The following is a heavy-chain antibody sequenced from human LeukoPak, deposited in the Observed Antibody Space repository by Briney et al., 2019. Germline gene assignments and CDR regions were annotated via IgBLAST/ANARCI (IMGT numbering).Heavy chain of an antibody. V-gene: IGHV1-8*01. D-gene: IGHD1-14*01. CDR1: GYTVTSFD. Sequence: ASVKVSCKASGYTVTSFDINWVRQATGQGLEWMGWMNPKSGDTGSPQKFQGRITMTRNTSITTAYMELSSLRSEDTAVYYCARGGIDCYYYMDVWGKGTTVTVSS. CDR2: MNPKSGDT. CDR3: ARGGIDCYYYMDV. J-gene: IGHJ6*03.